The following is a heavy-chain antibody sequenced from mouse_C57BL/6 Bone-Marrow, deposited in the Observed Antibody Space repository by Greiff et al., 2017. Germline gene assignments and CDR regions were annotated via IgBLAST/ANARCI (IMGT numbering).Heavy chain of an antibody. CDR3: TVYY. CDR1: GYTFTSYW. J-gene: IGHJ3*01. CDR2: IDPEDGDT. D-gene: IGHD2-1*01. V-gene: IGHV14-1*01. Sequence: VQLQQPGAELVKPGASVKLSCKASGYTFTSYWMHWVKQRPGRGLEWIGRIDPEDGDTEYAPKFQGKASMTADTSSNTAYLQLSSLTSEDTAVYYCTVYYWGQGTLVTVSA.